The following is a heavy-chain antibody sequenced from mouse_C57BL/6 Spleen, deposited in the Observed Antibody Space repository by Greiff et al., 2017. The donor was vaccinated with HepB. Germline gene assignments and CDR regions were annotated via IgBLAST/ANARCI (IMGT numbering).Heavy chain of an antibody. J-gene: IGHJ3*01. V-gene: IGHV1-64*01. Sequence: QVQLKQPGAELVKPGASVKLSCKASGYTFTSYWMHWVKQRPGQGLEWIGMIHPNSGSTNYNEKFKSKATLTVDKSSSTAYMQLSSLTSEDSAVYYCAPYDYPFAYWGQGTLVTVSA. CDR2: IHPNSGST. D-gene: IGHD2-4*01. CDR3: APYDYPFAY. CDR1: GYTFTSYW.